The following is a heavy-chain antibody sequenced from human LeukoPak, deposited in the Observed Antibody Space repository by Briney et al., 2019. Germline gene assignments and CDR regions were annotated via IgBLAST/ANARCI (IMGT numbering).Heavy chain of an antibody. CDR2: IYYSGST. V-gene: IGHV4-31*03. J-gene: IGHJ5*02. D-gene: IGHD3-22*01. CDR1: GGSISSGGYY. Sequence: SETLSLTCTVSGGSISSGGYYWSWIRQHPGKGLECTGYIYYSGSTYYNPSLKSRVTISVDTSKNQFSLKLSSVTAADTAVYYCARAKAGGYYDSSGYYPTWGQGTLVTVSS. CDR3: ARAKAGGYYDSSGYYPT.